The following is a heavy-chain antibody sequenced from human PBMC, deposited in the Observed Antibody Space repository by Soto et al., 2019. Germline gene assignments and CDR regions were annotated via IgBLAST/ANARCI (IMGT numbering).Heavy chain of an antibody. CDR1: GFTFSSYS. D-gene: IGHD2-2*01. CDR3: ARVGGGYQLLHAFDI. CDR2: ISSSSSYI. Sequence: EVQVVESGGGLVKPGGSLRLSCAASGFTFSSYSMNWVRQAPGKGLEWVSSISSSSSYIHYADSVKGRFTISRDNAKNSLYLQMNSLRAEDTAVYYCARVGGGYQLLHAFDIWGQGTMVTVSS. J-gene: IGHJ3*02. V-gene: IGHV3-21*01.